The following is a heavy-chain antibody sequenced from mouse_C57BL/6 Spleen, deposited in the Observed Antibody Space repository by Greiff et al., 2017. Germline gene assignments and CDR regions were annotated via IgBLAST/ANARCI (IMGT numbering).Heavy chain of an antibody. CDR3: ARSDYYGSSRWYFDV. CDR2: IYPGDGDT. Sequence: VQLQQSGAELVKPGASVKISCKASGYAFSSYWMNWVKQRPGKGLEWIGQIYPGDGDTNYNGKFKGKATLTADKSSSTAYMQLSSLTSEDSAVYFCARSDYYGSSRWYFDVWCTGTTVTVSS. V-gene: IGHV1-80*01. J-gene: IGHJ1*03. D-gene: IGHD1-1*01. CDR1: GYAFSSYW.